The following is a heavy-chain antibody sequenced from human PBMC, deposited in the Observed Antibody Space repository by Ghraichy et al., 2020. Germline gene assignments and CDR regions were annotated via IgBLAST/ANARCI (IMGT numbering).Heavy chain of an antibody. J-gene: IGHJ4*02. CDR3: AKARNSYGYFPEF. D-gene: IGHD5-18*01. CDR2: ISFDGDTQ. Sequence: GGSLKLSCAASGFSFSGSGMHWVRQAPGKGLEWVALISFDGDTQFYADSVKGRFTISRDNSDNTLYLQMNSLRAEDTALYYCAKARNSYGYFPEFWGQGTLVTVSS. CDR1: GFSFSGSG. V-gene: IGHV3-30*18.